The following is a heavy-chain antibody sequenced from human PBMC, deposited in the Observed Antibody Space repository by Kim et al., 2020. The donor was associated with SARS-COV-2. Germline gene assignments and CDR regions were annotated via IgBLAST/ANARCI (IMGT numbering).Heavy chain of an antibody. J-gene: IGHJ5*02. CDR2: GST. CDR3: ARQVGTFDP. V-gene: IGHV4-31*02. Sequence: GSTSYNPSLKNRVTLSVEPSKNQFSLKLSSVTAADTAVYYCARQVGTFDPWGQGTLVTVSS. D-gene: IGHD2-2*01.